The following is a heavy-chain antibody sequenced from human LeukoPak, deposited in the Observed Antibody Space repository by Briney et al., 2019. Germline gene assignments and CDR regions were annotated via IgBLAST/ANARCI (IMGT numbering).Heavy chain of an antibody. CDR2: IYYSGST. J-gene: IGHJ5*02. V-gene: IGHV4-59*01. D-gene: IGHD6-19*01. CDR3: ARGTIAVAGPRYNWFDP. Sequence: SETLSLTCTVSGGSLSSYYWSWLRQPPGKGLEWIGYIYYSGSTNYNPSLKSRVTISVDTSKNQFSLKLSSVTAADTAVYYCARGTIAVAGPRYNWFDPWGQGTLVTVSS. CDR1: GGSLSSYY.